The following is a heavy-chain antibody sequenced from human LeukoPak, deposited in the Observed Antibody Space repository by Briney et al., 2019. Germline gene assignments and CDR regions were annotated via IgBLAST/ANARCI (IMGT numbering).Heavy chain of an antibody. CDR3: ARDPLPGVGDRLDV. CDR2: IYYSGST. J-gene: IGHJ6*02. CDR1: SGSISSSSYY. V-gene: IGHV4-39*07. D-gene: IGHD7-27*01. Sequence: SETLSLTCTVSSGSISSSSYYWGWIRQPPGKGLEWIGSIYYSGSTYYNPSLKSRVTISVDTSKNQFSLKLSSVTAADTAVYYCARDPLPGVGDRLDVWGQGTTVTVSS.